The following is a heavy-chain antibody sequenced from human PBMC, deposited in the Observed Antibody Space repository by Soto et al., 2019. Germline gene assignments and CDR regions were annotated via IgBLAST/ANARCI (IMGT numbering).Heavy chain of an antibody. V-gene: IGHV4-31*03. CDR1: GGSISSGGYY. Sequence: QVQLQESGPGLVTPSQTLSLTCTVSGGSISSGGYYWSWIRQHPGKGLEWIGYISSSGSTYYNPSLKSRVTISVDTSKNQFALKLSSVTAADTAVYYCARDPRLRGFYGMDVWGQGTTVTVSS. J-gene: IGHJ6*02. CDR3: ARDPRLRGFYGMDV. D-gene: IGHD2-21*01. CDR2: ISSSGST.